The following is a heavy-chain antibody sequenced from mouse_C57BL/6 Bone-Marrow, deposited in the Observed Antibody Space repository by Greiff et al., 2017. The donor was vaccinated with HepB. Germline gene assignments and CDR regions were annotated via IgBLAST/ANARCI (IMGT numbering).Heavy chain of an antibody. CDR1: GYTFTSYW. CDR3: AREEIDYDDFFFDY. D-gene: IGHD2-4*01. V-gene: IGHV1-64*01. J-gene: IGHJ2*01. CDR2: IHPNSGST. Sequence: VQLQQPGAELVKPGASVKLSCKASGYTFTSYWMHWVKQRPGQGLEWIGMIHPNSGSTNYNEKFKSKATLTVDKSSSTAYMQLSSLTSEDSAVYDCAREEIDYDDFFFDYWGQGTTLTVSS.